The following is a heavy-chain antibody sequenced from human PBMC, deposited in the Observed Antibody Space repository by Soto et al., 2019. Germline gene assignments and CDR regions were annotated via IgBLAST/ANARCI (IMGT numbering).Heavy chain of an antibody. D-gene: IGHD6-19*01. CDR1: GFTFSSYV. CDR2: IGYSGGRT. CDR3: AKSRSGWNYFDA. V-gene: IGHV3-23*01. J-gene: IGHJ4*02. Sequence: EVQLLESGGGLVQPGGSLRLSCAASGFTFSSYVMSWVRQAPGKGLEWVATIGYSGGRTYYVDSVKGRFTISRDKSKNTLYLQMNSLRAEDPAVYYCAKSRSGWNYFDAWGQGPLVTVSS.